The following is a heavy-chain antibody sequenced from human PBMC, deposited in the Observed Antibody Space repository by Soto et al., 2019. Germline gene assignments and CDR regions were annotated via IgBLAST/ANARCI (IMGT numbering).Heavy chain of an antibody. CDR1: GGTFSSYA. J-gene: IGHJ4*02. Sequence: SVKFSCKASGGTFSSYAISWVRQAHGQGLEWMGGIIPIFGTAHYAEKFQGRVTMTSDTSISTVYMELNSLTSDDTAVYYCAREEATAGNDCFDYWGQGTLVTVSS. D-gene: IGHD6-13*01. CDR2: IIPIFGTA. CDR3: AREEATAGNDCFDY. V-gene: IGHV1-69*06.